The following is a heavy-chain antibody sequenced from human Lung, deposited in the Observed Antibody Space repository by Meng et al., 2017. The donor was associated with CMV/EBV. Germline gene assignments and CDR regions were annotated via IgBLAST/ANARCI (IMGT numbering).Heavy chain of an antibody. J-gene: IGHJ4*02. V-gene: IGHV4-59*01. CDR2: IYTNGNT. Sequence: QLQLQESRPGLVQPSAGLYVTFTVSGGYIHNYYWGRSRQPPGKGLEWIGQIYTNGNTNYNPALGSRGTISVDTSKSQFSLHLRSVTTEDTAVYFCARAGHFFDYGDFWGPGILVTVSS. CDR1: GGYIHNYY. D-gene: IGHD3-16*01. CDR3: ARAGHFFDYGDF.